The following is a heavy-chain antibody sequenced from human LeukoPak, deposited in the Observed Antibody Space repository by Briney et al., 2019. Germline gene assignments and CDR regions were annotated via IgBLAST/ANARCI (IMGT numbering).Heavy chain of an antibody. J-gene: IGHJ4*02. Sequence: PSETLSLTCAVYGGSFSGYYWSWIRQPPGKGLEWIGEINHSGSTNYNPSLKSRVTISVDTSKNQFSLKLSSVTAAVTAVYYCARNYGGNRRPPNFDCWGQGTLVTVSS. CDR2: INHSGST. V-gene: IGHV4-34*01. CDR3: ARNYGGNRRPPNFDC. D-gene: IGHD4-23*01. CDR1: GGSFSGYY.